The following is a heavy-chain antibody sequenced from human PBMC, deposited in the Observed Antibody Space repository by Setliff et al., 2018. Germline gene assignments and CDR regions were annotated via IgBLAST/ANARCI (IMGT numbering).Heavy chain of an antibody. J-gene: IGHJ6*03. D-gene: IGHD6-6*01. Sequence: SVKVSCKASGGIFNSFSITWVRQAPGQGLEWVGRIIPLFETTNYVEKFQGRVTITADKSTSTAYMELSRLTSEDTAVYYCALEYSNSSPTVYYYMDVWGKGTTVTVSS. CDR1: GGIFNSFS. CDR3: ALEYSNSSPTVYYYMDV. CDR2: IIPLFETT. V-gene: IGHV1-69*06.